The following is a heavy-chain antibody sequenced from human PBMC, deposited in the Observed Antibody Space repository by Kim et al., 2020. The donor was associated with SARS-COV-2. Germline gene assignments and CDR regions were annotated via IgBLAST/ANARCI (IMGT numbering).Heavy chain of an antibody. D-gene: IGHD3-22*01. V-gene: IGHV2-70*01. J-gene: IGHJ4*02. CDR3: ARDYYYDSSGYDY. Sequence: YSTSLKTRLTISKDTSKNQVVLTMTNMDPVDTATYYCARDYYYDSSGYDYWGQGTLVTFSS.